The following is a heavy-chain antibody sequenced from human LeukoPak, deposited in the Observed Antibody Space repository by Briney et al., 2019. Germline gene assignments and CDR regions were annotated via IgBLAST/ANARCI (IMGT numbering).Heavy chain of an antibody. D-gene: IGHD1-26*01. Sequence: GGSLRLSCAASGFTFSSYGMHWGRQAPGKGLEWVAVIWDDGSNKYYADSVKGRFTISRDNSKNTLYLQMNSLRAEDMALYYCAKGDSGSYQGYYFDYWGQGTLVTVSS. CDR2: IWDDGSNK. V-gene: IGHV3-30*02. CDR3: AKGDSGSYQGYYFDY. J-gene: IGHJ4*02. CDR1: GFTFSSYG.